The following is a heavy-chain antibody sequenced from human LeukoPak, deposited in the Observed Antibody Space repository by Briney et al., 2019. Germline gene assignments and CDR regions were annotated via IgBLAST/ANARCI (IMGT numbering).Heavy chain of an antibody. V-gene: IGHV3-20*04. CDR1: GFTFDDYG. D-gene: IGHD6-19*01. Sequence: PGGSLRLSCAASGFTFDDYGMSWVRQAPGKGLEWVAGINWNSGSTGYADSVKGRFTISRDSFKNTLYLEMHSLRAEDTAVYYCAREGIALAGTLDYWGQGTLVTVSS. CDR3: AREGIALAGTLDY. J-gene: IGHJ4*02. CDR2: INWNSGST.